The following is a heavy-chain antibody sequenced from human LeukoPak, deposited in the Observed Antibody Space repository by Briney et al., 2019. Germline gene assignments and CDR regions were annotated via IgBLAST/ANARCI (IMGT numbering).Heavy chain of an antibody. D-gene: IGHD1-26*01. CDR2: ISGSGVST. CDR1: GFTFSSYA. CDR3: AKVRYSGSYWDY. Sequence: GGSLRLSCAASGFTFSSYAMSWVRQAPGKGLEWVSGISGSGVSTYYADSVKGRFTISRDNSKNTLYLQMNSLRADDTAVYYCAKVRYSGSYWDYWGQGTLVTVSS. J-gene: IGHJ4*02. V-gene: IGHV3-23*01.